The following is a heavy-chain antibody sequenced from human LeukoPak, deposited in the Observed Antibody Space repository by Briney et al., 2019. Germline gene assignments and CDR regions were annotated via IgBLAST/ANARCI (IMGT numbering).Heavy chain of an antibody. CDR2: IYTSGST. CDR1: GGSISSYY. CDR3: ARVLFTTQYYYYYGMDV. J-gene: IGHJ6*02. D-gene: IGHD3-10*01. Sequence: SETLSLTCTVSGGSISSYYWSWIRQPAGKGLEWIGRIYTSGSTNYNPSLKSRVTMSVDTSKNQFSLKLSSVTAADTAVYYCARVLFTTQYYYYYGMDVWGQGTTVTVSS. V-gene: IGHV4-4*07.